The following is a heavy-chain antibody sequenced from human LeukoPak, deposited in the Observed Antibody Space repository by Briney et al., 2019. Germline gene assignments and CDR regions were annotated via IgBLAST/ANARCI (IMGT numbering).Heavy chain of an antibody. V-gene: IGHV3-53*01. J-gene: IGHJ2*01. D-gene: IGHD3-10*01. Sequence: PGGSLRLSCAASGFTVSTNYMNWVRQAPGKGLEWVSILYSGGDTYYADSVKGRFTISRDSSKNILSLQMNNLRAEDTAVYYCARVGDHFHWYLALWGRGTLVTVSS. CDR3: ARVGDHFHWYLAL. CDR1: GFTVSTNY. CDR2: LYSGGDT.